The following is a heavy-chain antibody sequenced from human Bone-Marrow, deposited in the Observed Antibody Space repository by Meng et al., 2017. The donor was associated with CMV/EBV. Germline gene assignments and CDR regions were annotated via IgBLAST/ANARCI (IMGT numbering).Heavy chain of an antibody. J-gene: IGHJ6*02. D-gene: IGHD3-9*01. V-gene: IGHV1-18*01. CDR2: ISAYNGNT. CDR1: GYTFTSYG. CDR3: ARLRYFDWSTHYYYGMDV. Sequence: ASVKVSCTAAGYTFTSYGISWVRQAPGQGLEWMGWISAYNGNTNYAQKLQGRVTMTTDTSTSTAYMELRSLRSDDTAVYYCARLRYFDWSTHYYYGMDVWGQGTTVTVSS.